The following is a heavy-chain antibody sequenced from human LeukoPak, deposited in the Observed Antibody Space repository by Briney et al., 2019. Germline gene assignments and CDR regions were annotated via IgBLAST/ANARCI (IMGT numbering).Heavy chain of an antibody. CDR1: GFTFSSYS. D-gene: IGHD3-22*01. CDR3: ARDYYDSSGYLNLHY. CDR2: ISSSSTI. V-gene: IGHV3-48*01. Sequence: GGSLRLSCAASGFTFSSYSMNWVRQAPGKGLEWGSYISSSSTIYYADSVKGRFTISRDNAKNSLYLQMNSLRAEDTAVYYCARDYYDSSGYLNLHYWGQGTLVTVSS. J-gene: IGHJ4*02.